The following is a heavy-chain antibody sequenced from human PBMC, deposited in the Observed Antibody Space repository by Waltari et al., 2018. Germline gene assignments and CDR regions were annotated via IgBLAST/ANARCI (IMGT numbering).Heavy chain of an antibody. V-gene: IGHV4-30-4*08. CDR1: GGSISSGDYY. Sequence: QVQLQESGPGLVKPSQTLSLTCTVSGGSISSGDYYWSWLRQPPGKGLEWIGYIYYSGSTYYNPSLKSRVTISVDTSKNQFSLKLSSVTAADTAVYYCARDLGYYDSAFDYWGQGTLVTVSS. D-gene: IGHD3-22*01. CDR3: ARDLGYYDSAFDY. CDR2: IYYSGST. J-gene: IGHJ4*02.